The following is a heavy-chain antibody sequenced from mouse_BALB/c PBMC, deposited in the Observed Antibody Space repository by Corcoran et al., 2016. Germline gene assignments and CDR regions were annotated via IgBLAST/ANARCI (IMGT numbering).Heavy chain of an antibody. CDR3: ARVDRYGAMDY. J-gene: IGHJ4*01. CDR2: ILPGSGST. D-gene: IGHD2-14*01. CDR1: GYTFSSYW. Sequence: QVQLQQSGAELMKPGASVKISCKATGYTFSSYWIEWVKQRPGHGLEWIGEILPGSGSTNYNEKFKGKATFTADTSSNTAYMQLSSLTSEDSAVDYCARVDRYGAMDYWGQGTSVTVSS. V-gene: IGHV1-9*01.